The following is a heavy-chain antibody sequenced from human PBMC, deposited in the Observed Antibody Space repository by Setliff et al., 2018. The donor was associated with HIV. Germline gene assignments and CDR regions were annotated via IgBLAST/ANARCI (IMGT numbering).Heavy chain of an antibody. CDR1: GYTFTSYD. V-gene: IGHV1-8*03. CDR3: ARGRGRYYDSRSYLDY. CDR2: MNPNSGNR. D-gene: IGHD3-22*01. Sequence: WASVKVSCKTSGYTFTSYDINWVRQATGQGLEGMGWMNPNSGNRGYAQKFQGRVTISRNTSISTAYMELSGLRSEDTAVYYCARGRGRYYDSRSYLDYWGQGTMVTV. J-gene: IGHJ4*03.